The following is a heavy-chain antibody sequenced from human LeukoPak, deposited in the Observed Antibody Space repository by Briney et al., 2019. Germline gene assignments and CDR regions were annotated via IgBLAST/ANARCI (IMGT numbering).Heavy chain of an antibody. CDR2: IYPGDSDT. D-gene: IGHD6-19*01. CDR3: ARNIGYTSGWLDY. CDR1: GYSFTSYW. Sequence: GESLKISCEGSGYSFTSYWIGWVRQMPGKGLEWMGIIYPGDSDTRYSPSFQGQVTISADKSITTAYLQWSSLKASDTAMYYCARNIGYTSGWLDYWGQGTLVTVSA. V-gene: IGHV5-51*01. J-gene: IGHJ4*02.